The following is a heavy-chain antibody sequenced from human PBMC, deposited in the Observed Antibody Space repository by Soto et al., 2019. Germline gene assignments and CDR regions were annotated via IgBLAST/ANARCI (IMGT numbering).Heavy chain of an antibody. CDR2: ISSSSSYI. CDR3: VRSGDYRSGSYWYFFDY. D-gene: IGHD3-10*01. Sequence: PGGSLRLSCAASGFTFNTYNMNWVRQAPGKGLEWVSSISSSSSYIYYADSVKGRFTISRDNAKNSLYLQMNSLRAEDTALYYCVRSGDYRSGSYWYFFDYWGQGALVTVSS. J-gene: IGHJ4*02. CDR1: GFTFNTYN. V-gene: IGHV3-21*04.